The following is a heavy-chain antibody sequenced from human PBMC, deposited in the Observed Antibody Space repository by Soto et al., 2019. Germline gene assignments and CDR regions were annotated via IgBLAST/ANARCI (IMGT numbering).Heavy chain of an antibody. J-gene: IGHJ5*02. V-gene: IGHV4-59*08. D-gene: IGHD6-13*01. Sequence: SETLSLTCTVSGGSISSYYWSWIRQPPGKGLEWIGYIYYSGSTNYNPSLKSRVTISVDTSKNQFSLKLSSVTAADTAVYYCARQQQLVLGFDPWGQGTLVTVSS. CDR1: GGSISSYY. CDR3: ARQQQLVLGFDP. CDR2: IYYSGST.